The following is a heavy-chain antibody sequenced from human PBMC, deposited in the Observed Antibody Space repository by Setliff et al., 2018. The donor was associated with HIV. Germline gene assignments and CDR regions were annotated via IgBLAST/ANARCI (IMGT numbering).Heavy chain of an antibody. CDR2: IYRGGST. J-gene: IGHJ4*02. Sequence: GGSLRLSCAASGFTVSSNYMSWVRQAPGKGLECVSGIYRGGSTYYAESVKGRFTISRDNSTNTLYLQMNSLRAEDTAMYHCTTDWPYYDDTSEYRKPQDYWGQGTLVTVSS. CDR3: TTDWPYYDDTSEYRKPQDY. CDR1: GFTVSSNY. V-gene: IGHV3-53*01. D-gene: IGHD3-22*01.